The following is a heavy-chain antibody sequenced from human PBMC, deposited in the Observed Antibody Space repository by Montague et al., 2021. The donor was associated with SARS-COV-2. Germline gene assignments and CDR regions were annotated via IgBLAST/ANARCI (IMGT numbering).Heavy chain of an antibody. CDR1: GFTFSSYA. V-gene: IGHV3-30*04. Sequence: SLRLSCAASGFTFSSYAMHWVRQAPGKGLGWVAVISYDGSNKYYADSVKGRFTISRDNSKNTLYLQMNSLGAEDTAVYYCARDGREGLLWFGELLFGWFDPGGQGTLVTVSS. CDR2: ISYDGSNK. J-gene: IGHJ5*02. CDR3: ARDGREGLLWFGELLFGWFDP. D-gene: IGHD3-10*01.